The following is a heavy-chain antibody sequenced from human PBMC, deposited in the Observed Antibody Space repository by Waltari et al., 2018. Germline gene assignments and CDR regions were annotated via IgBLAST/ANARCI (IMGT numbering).Heavy chain of an antibody. D-gene: IGHD6-13*01. J-gene: IGHJ4*02. CDR2: INHSGST. Sequence: QVQLQQWGAGLLKPSETLSLTCAVYGGSFSGYYWSWIRQPPGKWLEWIGEINHSGSTNYNPSHKSRVTISVDTSKNQVSLKLSSVSAADTAGYYCARGGAAAGNWGQGTLVTVAS. V-gene: IGHV4-34*01. CDR3: ARGGAAAGN. CDR1: GGSFSGYY.